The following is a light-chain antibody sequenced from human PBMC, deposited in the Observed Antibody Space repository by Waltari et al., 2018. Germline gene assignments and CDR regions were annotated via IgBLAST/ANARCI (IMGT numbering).Light chain of an antibody. CDR2: DHN. J-gene: IGLJ2*01. CDR1: GLPTKL. CDR3: YTEDSTWGA. Sequence: SFDLTQPPSVSVSPGQAASVTCSGDGLPTKLAYWFQKKSGQAPVLIIYDHNKRPSGIPERFSASSSGTMATLTISGAQVEDEADYFCYTEDSTWGAFGGGTKLTVL. V-gene: IGLV3-10*01.